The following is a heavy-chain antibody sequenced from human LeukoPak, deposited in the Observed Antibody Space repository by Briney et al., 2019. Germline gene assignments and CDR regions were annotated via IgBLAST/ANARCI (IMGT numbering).Heavy chain of an antibody. V-gene: IGHV3-30*02. Sequence: QTGGSLRLSCAASGFTFSKYSMHWVRQAPGKGLEWVAFMRYNGGNGYYADSVKGRFTISRDNLKSMLYLQMNSLRTDDTGLYFCAEDREEQLVRGWFDPWGQGTLVTVSS. J-gene: IGHJ5*02. CDR1: GFTFSKYS. CDR2: MRYNGGNG. CDR3: AEDREEQLVRGWFDP. D-gene: IGHD6-13*01.